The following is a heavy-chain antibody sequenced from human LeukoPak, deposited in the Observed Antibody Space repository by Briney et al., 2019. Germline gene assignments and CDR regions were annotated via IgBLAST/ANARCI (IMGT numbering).Heavy chain of an antibody. CDR1: GYTFTSYY. D-gene: IGHD1-26*01. V-gene: IGHV1-46*01. CDR2: INPSGGRT. J-gene: IGHJ4*02. Sequence: ASVKVSCKASGYTFTSYYMHWVRQAPGQGLEWMGIINPSGGRTNYAQKFQGRVTMTRDMSTSTAYMELRSLRSDDTAVYYCARDHMGALSYWGQGTLVTVSS. CDR3: ARDHMGALSY.